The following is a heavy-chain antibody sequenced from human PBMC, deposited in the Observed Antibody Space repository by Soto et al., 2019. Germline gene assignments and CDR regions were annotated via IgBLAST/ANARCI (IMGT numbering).Heavy chain of an antibody. CDR2: INAGNGNT. Sequence: ASVKVSCKASGYTLTRYSIHWVRQAPGQRLEWMGWINAGNGNTNYAQKLQGRVTMTTDTSTSTAYMELRSLRSDDTAVYYCARDAAVGLFDYWGQGTLVTVSS. CDR1: GYTLTRYS. D-gene: IGHD1-26*01. CDR3: ARDAAVGLFDY. V-gene: IGHV1-3*01. J-gene: IGHJ4*02.